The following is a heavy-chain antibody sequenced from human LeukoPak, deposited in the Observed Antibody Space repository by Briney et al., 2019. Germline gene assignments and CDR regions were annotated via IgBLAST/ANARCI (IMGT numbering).Heavy chain of an antibody. CDR1: GFTFDDYA. D-gene: IGHD3-3*01. CDR2: INWNGGST. J-gene: IGHJ4*02. V-gene: IGHV3-20*04. CDR3: AKVKGSGYRNSIDY. Sequence: GGPLRLSCAASGFTFDDYAVNWVRQAPGKGLEWVSGINWNGGSTYYRDSVKGRFTISRDNAKNSLYLQMNSLRAEDTALYYCAKVKGSGYRNSIDYWGQGTLVTVSS.